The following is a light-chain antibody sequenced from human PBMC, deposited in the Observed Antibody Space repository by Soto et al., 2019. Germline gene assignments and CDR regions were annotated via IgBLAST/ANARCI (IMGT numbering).Light chain of an antibody. V-gene: IGKV1-5*03. Sequence: DIQMTQSPSTLSGSVGDRVTITCRASQTSSNWFAWYQQKPGKAPKLLVYKASTLKRGVQSRFSGSGSGTEFRLLISSLQPDNFATYYCQQCNSYSEAFGHGTKVELK. CDR1: QTSSNW. CDR2: KAS. CDR3: QQCNSYSEA. J-gene: IGKJ1*01.